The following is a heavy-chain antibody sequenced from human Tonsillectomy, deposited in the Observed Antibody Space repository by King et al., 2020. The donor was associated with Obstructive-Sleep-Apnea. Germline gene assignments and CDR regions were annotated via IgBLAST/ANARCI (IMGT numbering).Heavy chain of an antibody. V-gene: IGHV3-7*01. D-gene: IGHD3-22*01. CDR2: IKQDGSEN. Sequence: VQLVESGGGLVQPGGSLRLSCAASGFTFSSYWMIWVRQAPGKGLEWVATIKQDGSENYYVDSVNGRFTISRDNAKNSLYLQMNSLRAEDTAVYYCARDSSNSGYYYYYYYGMDVWGQGTTVTVSS. CDR1: GFTFSSYW. CDR3: ARDSSNSGYYYYYYYGMDV. J-gene: IGHJ6*02.